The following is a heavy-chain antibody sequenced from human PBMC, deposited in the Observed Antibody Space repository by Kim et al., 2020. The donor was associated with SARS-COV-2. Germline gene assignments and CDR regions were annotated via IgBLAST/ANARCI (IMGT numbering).Heavy chain of an antibody. D-gene: IGHD6-19*01. J-gene: IGHJ4*02. CDR1: GYTFTTFA. CDR3: AREAVAGSFDY. Sequence: ASVKVSCKASGYTFTTFALYWVRRAPGQRLEWMGWFNGGNGNTRYSQKFQGRVSITRDTSATTAYLELSGLISEDTAVYYRAREAVAGSFDYWGQGTLVTVSS. V-gene: IGHV1-3*01. CDR2: FNGGNGNT.